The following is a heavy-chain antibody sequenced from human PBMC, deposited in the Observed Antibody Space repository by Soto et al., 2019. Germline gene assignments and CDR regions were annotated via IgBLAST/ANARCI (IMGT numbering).Heavy chain of an antibody. J-gene: IGHJ4*02. Sequence: GGSLRLSCSASGFTFSTYAVHWIRQAPGKGLEYVSAISANGGSTYYADSVKGRFTISRDNSKNTVFLQMSSLRTEDTAVYYCVARYCSSTSCYQVDYWGQGTLVTVS. CDR2: ISANGGST. CDR1: GFTFSTYA. D-gene: IGHD2-2*01. CDR3: VARYCSSTSCYQVDY. V-gene: IGHV3-64D*06.